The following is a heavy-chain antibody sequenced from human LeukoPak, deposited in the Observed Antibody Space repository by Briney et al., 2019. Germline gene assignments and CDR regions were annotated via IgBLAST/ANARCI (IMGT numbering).Heavy chain of an antibody. J-gene: IGHJ3*02. CDR3: ARAWQWAFDI. CDR1: GFTLSTFW. CDR2: IKQDGSEK. D-gene: IGHD2-8*01. Sequence: PGGSLRLSCAASGFTLSTFWMSWVRHIQGEGLEWVASIKQDGSEKYYVFSVRGRFTISRDNAKTSLSLQMNSLRAEDTAVYYCARAWQWAFDIWGQGTMVTVSS. V-gene: IGHV3-7*04.